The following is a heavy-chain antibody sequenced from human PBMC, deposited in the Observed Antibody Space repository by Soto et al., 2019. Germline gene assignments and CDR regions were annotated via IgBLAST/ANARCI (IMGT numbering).Heavy chain of an antibody. J-gene: IGHJ4*02. CDR3: ARNTSGRNFDY. Sequence: SETLSLTCTVSSSSINSRYYWGWIRQPPGKGLEWIASIYHSGSTHYNPSLKSQATISVDTSNNQFSLRLTSVTAADTALYYCARNTSGRNFDYWGQGTQVTVS. V-gene: IGHV4-38-2*02. D-gene: IGHD6-19*01. CDR1: SSSINSRYY. CDR2: IYHSGST.